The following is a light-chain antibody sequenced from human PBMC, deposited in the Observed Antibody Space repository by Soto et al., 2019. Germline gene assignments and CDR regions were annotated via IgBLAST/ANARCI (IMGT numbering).Light chain of an antibody. V-gene: IGKV1-39*01. CDR3: QQSYSTPWYT. J-gene: IGKJ2*01. CDR1: QSISSY. Sequence: DIQITQSPSSLSASVGDRVTITCRASQSISSYLNWYQQKQGKAPKLLIYAASSLQSGVPSRFSGSGSGTDFTLTISSLQPEYFATYYCQQSYSTPWYTFGQGTKLEIK. CDR2: AAS.